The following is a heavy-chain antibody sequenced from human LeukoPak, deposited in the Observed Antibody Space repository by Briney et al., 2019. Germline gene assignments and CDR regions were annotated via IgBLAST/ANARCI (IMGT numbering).Heavy chain of an antibody. J-gene: IGHJ5*02. D-gene: IGHD3-9*01. CDR1: GYSFRNYG. V-gene: IGHV1-18*01. CDR2: ISVYNGNT. CDR3: ARMSDILTGHYPQWFDP. Sequence: GASVKVSCKASGYSFRNYGISWVRQAPGQGLEYMGWISVYNGNTKYEQRLQGRVTMTADTSTSTVYMELRSLRSDDTAVYYCARMSDILTGHYPQWFDPWGQGTLVTVSS.